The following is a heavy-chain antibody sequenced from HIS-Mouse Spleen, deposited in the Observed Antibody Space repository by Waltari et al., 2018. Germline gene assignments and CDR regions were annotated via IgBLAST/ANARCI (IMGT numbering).Heavy chain of an antibody. J-gene: IGHJ2*01. D-gene: IGHD6-13*01. CDR1: GGSISSRSYY. Sequence: QLQLQESGPGLVKPSETLSLTCTVSGGSISSRSYYWGRIRQPPGKGLEWIGSIYYSGSTYYNPSLKSRVTISVDTSKNQFSLKLSSVTAADTAVYYCAREIPYSSSWYDWYFDLWGRATLVTVSS. CDR3: AREIPYSSSWYDWYFDL. CDR2: IYYSGST. V-gene: IGHV4-39*07.